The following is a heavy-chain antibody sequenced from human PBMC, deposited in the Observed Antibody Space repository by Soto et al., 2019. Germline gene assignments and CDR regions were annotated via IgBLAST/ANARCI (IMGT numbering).Heavy chain of an antibody. V-gene: IGHV3-23*01. Sequence: GGSLRLSCAASGFTFSSYAMSWVRQAPGKGLEWVSAISGSGGSTYYADSVKGRFTISRDNSKNTLYLQMNSLRAEDTAVYYCAKTGGTDRVDVPAAMGGYYYYYMDVWGKGTTVTVSS. CDR3: AKTGGTDRVDVPAAMGGYYYYYMDV. CDR1: GFTFSSYA. D-gene: IGHD2-2*01. CDR2: ISGSGGST. J-gene: IGHJ6*03.